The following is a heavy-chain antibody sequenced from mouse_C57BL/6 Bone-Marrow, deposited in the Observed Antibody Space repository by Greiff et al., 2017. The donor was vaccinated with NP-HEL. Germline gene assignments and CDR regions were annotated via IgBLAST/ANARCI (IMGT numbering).Heavy chain of an antibody. CDR2: IAPNSGGT. CDR1: GYTFTSYW. V-gene: IGHV1-72*01. J-gene: IGHJ2*01. D-gene: IGHD2-3*01. Sequence: QVQLQQPGAELVKPGASVKLSCKASGYTFTSYWMHWVKQRPGRGLEWIGRIAPNSGGTKYNEKFKSKATLTVDKPSSTAYMQLSSLTSEDSAVYYCARNGYYEEYFDYWGQGTTLTVSS. CDR3: ARNGYYEEYFDY.